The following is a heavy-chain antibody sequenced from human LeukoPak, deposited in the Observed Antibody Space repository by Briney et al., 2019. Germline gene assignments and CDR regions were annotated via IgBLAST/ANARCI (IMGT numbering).Heavy chain of an antibody. J-gene: IGHJ4*02. CDR1: GGSISSYY. CDR3: ARGDSSGYPFDY. CDR2: IYYSGST. D-gene: IGHD3-22*01. Sequence: SETLSLTCTVSGGSISSYYWSWLRKPPGKGLEWIGYIYYSGSTNYNPSLKSRVTISVDTSKNQFSLKLSSVTAADTAVYYCARGDSSGYPFDYWGQGTLVTVSS. V-gene: IGHV4-59*01.